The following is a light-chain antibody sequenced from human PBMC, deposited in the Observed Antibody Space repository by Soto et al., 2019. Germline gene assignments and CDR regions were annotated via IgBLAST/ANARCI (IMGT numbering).Light chain of an antibody. CDR3: QQRSNWPPWT. J-gene: IGKJ1*01. CDR2: DTS. V-gene: IGKV3-11*01. CDR1: QSVSSY. Sequence: EIVLTQSPATVSLSPGERATLSCRASQSVSSYLAWYQQNPGQAPRLLIYDTSNRATGIPARFSGSGSGTNFTLTISSLEPEDSAVYYCQQRSNWPPWTFGQGTKVEIK.